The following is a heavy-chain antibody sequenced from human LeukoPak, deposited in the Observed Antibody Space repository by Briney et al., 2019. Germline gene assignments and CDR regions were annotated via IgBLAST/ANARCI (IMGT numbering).Heavy chain of an antibody. Sequence: PGGSLRLSCAASGFTFSNYVIHWVRQAPGKGLECVAVISYDGSNKYYVDSVKGRFTISRDNSKNTLFLQMNSLRAEDTAVYYCVKDLNCGGDCYSAAGHWGQGILVTVSS. D-gene: IGHD2-21*02. J-gene: IGHJ4*02. CDR2: ISYDGSNK. CDR3: VKDLNCGGDCYSAAGH. V-gene: IGHV3-30*18. CDR1: GFTFSNYV.